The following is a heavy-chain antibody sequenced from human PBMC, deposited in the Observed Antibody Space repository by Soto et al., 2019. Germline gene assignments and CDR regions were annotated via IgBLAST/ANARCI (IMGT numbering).Heavy chain of an antibody. D-gene: IGHD6-19*01. CDR3: AYRGSGWPRNWFDP. CDR2: INHSGST. V-gene: IGHV4-34*01. CDR1: GGSFSGYY. J-gene: IGHJ5*02. Sequence: SETLSLTCAVYGGSFSGYYWSWIRQPPGKGLEWIGEINHSGSTNYNPSLKSRVTISVDTSKNQFSLKLSSVTAADTAVYYCAYRGSGWPRNWFDPWGQGTLVTVSS.